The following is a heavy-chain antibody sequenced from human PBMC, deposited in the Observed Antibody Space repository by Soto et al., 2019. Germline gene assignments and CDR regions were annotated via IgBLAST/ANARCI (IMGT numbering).Heavy chain of an antibody. CDR1: GGSVSSGSYY. J-gene: IGHJ6*02. V-gene: IGHV4-61*01. Sequence: SETLCLTCTVSGGSVSSGSYYWSWIRQPPGKGLEWLGYIYYSGSTNYNTSLKSRVTISVDTSKNQFSLKLSSVTAADTAVYYCARDVSGSGVGSQVVPAVYYYGMDVWGQGSTVT. CDR2: IYYSGST. CDR3: ARDVSGSGVGSQVVPAVYYYGMDV. D-gene: IGHD2-2*01.